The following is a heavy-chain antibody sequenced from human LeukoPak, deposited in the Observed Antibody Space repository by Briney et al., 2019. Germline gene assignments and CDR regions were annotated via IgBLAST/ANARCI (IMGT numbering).Heavy chain of an antibody. Sequence: SQTLSLTCTVSGGSISSGDYYWSWIRQPPGKGLEWIGYIYYSGSTYYNPSLKSRVTISVDTSKNQFSPKLSSVTAADTAVYYCARLPSRSLFDYWGQGTLVTVSS. CDR2: IYYSGST. CDR3: ARLPSRSLFDY. V-gene: IGHV4-30-4*01. J-gene: IGHJ4*02. D-gene: IGHD6-13*01. CDR1: GGSISSGDYY.